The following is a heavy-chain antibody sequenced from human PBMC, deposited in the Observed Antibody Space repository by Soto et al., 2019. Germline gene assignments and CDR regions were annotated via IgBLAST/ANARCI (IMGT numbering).Heavy chain of an antibody. CDR2: IFYRGIT. V-gene: IGHV4-59*01. D-gene: IGHD6-19*01. Sequence: QVQLQESGPGLVKPSETLSLTCTVSGGSISSYYWSWIRQPPGKGLEWIGYIFYRGITNYNPTLKSRVTISLDTSKNQFSLKLSSVTAADTAVYYCARPGWRNAPYDAFDIWGQGTMVTVSS. CDR1: GGSISSYY. CDR3: ARPGWRNAPYDAFDI. J-gene: IGHJ3*02.